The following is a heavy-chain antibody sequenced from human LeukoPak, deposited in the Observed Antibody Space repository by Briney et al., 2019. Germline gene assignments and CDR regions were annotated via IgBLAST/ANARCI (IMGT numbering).Heavy chain of an antibody. CDR3: AKFACSSTSCSLPFEY. CDR2: ISYDGSNK. J-gene: IGHJ4*02. V-gene: IGHV3-30*04. D-gene: IGHD2-2*01. CDR1: RFTFSSYA. Sequence: PGRSLRLSCAASRFTFSSYAMHWVRQAPGKGLEWVAVISYDGSNKYYADSVKGRFTISRDNSKNTLYLQMKSLRAEDTAVYYCAKFACSSTSCSLPFEYWGQGTLVTVSS.